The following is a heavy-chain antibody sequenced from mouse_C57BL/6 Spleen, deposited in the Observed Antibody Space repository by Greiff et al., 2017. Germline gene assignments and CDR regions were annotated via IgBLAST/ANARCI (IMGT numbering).Heavy chain of an antibody. V-gene: IGHV1-15*01. J-gene: IGHJ4*01. Sequence: QVQLQQSGAELVRPGASVTLSCKASGYTFTDYEMHWVKQTPVHGLEWIGAIDPETGGTAYNQKFKGKAILTADKSSSTAYMELRSLTSEDSAVYYCTRSHDYHAMDYWGKGTSVTVSS. CDR2: IDPETGGT. CDR3: TRSHDYHAMDY. CDR1: GYTFTDYE.